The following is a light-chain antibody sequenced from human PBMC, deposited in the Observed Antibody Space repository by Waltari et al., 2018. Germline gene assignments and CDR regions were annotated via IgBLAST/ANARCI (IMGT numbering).Light chain of an antibody. CDR3: QQHGSFPRT. V-gene: IGKV3-20*01. CDR1: QNVINNY. Sequence: EMVLMQSPGTLSLSPGERATLSCRTSQNVINNYLAWFQQKPGQVPSLLIYATSHRAPGIPDRFSGSGSGTDFTLTISRLEPDDFAVYYCQQHGSFPRTFGQGTKVEI. J-gene: IGKJ1*01. CDR2: ATS.